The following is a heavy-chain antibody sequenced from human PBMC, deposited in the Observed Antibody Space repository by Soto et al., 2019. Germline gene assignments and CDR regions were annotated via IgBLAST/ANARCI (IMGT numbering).Heavy chain of an antibody. CDR3: ARGEQYSGRIFDY. Sequence: SQTLSLTGVITGDSVSSNSAGWSWVRQSPSRGLEWLGRTYYRSKWYYEYAVSVRGRITINPDTSKNQYSLQLNSVTPEDTAVYFCARGEQYSGRIFDYWGQGTLVTVS. CDR2: TYYRSKWYY. J-gene: IGHJ4*01. CDR1: GDSVSSNSAG. D-gene: IGHD1-26*01. V-gene: IGHV6-1*01.